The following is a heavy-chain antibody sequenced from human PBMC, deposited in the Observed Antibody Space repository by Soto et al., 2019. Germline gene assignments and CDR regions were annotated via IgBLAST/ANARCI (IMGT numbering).Heavy chain of an antibody. CDR2: IIPIFGTA. V-gene: IGHV1-69*05. D-gene: IGHD1-26*01. CDR3: DMVLGATPVGAFDI. CDR1: GDTFSSYA. Sequence: SVKVSCKASGDTFSSYAISWVRQAPGQGFEWMGGIIPIFGTANYAQKFQGRVTMTTDTSTSTAYMELSRLRSEDTAVYYCDMVLGATPVGAFDIWGQGTMVTVS. J-gene: IGHJ3*02.